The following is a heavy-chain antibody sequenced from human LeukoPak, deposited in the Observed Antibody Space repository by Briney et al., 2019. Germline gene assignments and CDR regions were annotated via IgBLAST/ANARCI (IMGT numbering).Heavy chain of an antibody. CDR3: ARLTADGRLYFVD. J-gene: IGHJ4*02. D-gene: IGHD6-13*01. CDR1: GFTVNSNY. CDR2: LYNTGNT. V-gene: IGHV3-53*01. Sequence: PGGSLRLSCAASGFTVNSNYLSWVRQAPGKGLEWVSTLYNTGNTYYANSVKGRFSISRDNSKNTLFLQMSSLRAEDTAVYYCARLTADGRLYFVDWGPGTLVTVPS.